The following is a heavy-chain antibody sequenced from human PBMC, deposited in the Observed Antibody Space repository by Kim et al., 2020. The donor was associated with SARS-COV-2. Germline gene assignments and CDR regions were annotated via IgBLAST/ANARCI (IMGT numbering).Heavy chain of an antibody. V-gene: IGHV1-24*01. CDR3: ATALGSYIDY. Sequence: ASVKVSCKVSGYTLTELSMHWVRQAPGKGLEWMGVFDPEDGETIYAQKFQGRVTMTEDTSTDTAYMELSSLISEDTAVYYCATALGSYIDYWGQGTLVTVSS. CDR1: GYTLTELS. J-gene: IGHJ4*02. D-gene: IGHD3-10*01. CDR2: FDPEDGET.